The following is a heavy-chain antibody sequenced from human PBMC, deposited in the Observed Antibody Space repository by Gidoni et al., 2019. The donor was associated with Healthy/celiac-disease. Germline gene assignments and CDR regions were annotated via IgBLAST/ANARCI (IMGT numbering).Heavy chain of an antibody. CDR3: ASPPSWRPDFYYYYGMDV. CDR2: NK. V-gene: IGHV3-30*03. Sequence: NKYYADSVKGRFTISRDNSKNTLYLQMNSLRAEDTAVYYCASPPSWRPDFYYYYGMDVWGQGTTVTVSS. J-gene: IGHJ6*02.